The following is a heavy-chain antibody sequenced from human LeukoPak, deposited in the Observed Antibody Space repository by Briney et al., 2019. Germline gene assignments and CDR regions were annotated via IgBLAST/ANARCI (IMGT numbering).Heavy chain of an antibody. J-gene: IGHJ3*02. Sequence: PSETLSLTCTVSGGSISSSGYYWGWIRQPPGKGLEWIGSVFYTGDTYYSPSLKSRVTLSVDTSKNHFSLRLTSVTAADAAVYYCARVLRDGHNDPFDNWGQGTLVTVSS. CDR1: GGSISSSGYY. V-gene: IGHV4-39*01. CDR3: ARVLRDGHNDPFDN. D-gene: IGHD5-24*01. CDR2: VFYTGDT.